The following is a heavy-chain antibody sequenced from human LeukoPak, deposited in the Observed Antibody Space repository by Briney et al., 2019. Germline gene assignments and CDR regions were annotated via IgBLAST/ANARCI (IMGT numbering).Heavy chain of an antibody. CDR3: AAVFFSSTVPYFDH. Sequence: SVKVSCKASGFTFSSSAIQRVRQVRGQRLEWIGWIVVGSGNTNYAQKFQDRVTITKDMSTMTAYMELSSLRSEDTALYYCAAVFFSSTVPYFDHWAQGTLVTVSS. V-gene: IGHV1-58*02. D-gene: IGHD2-2*01. J-gene: IGHJ4*02. CDR1: GFTFSSSA. CDR2: IVVGSGNT.